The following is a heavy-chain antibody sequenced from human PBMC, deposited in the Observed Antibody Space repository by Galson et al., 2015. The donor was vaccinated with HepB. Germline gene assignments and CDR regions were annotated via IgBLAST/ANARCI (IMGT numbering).Heavy chain of an antibody. J-gene: IGHJ4*02. CDR3: AKDYTNYARSFDY. CDR2: ISYDGSNK. Sequence: SLRLSCAASGFTFSSYAMHWVRQAPGKGLEWVAVISYDGSNKYYADSVKGRFTISRDNSKNTLYLQMNSLRAEDTAVYYCAKDYTNYARSFDYWGQGTLVTVSS. CDR1: GFTFSSYA. D-gene: IGHD4-11*01. V-gene: IGHV3-30*04.